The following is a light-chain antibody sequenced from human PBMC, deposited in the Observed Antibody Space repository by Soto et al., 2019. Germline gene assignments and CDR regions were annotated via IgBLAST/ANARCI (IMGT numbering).Light chain of an antibody. CDR2: DVS. Sequence: QSALTQPASVSGSPGQSITISCTGTSSDVGGYKYVSWYQQHPGKAPKLMIYDVSNRPSGVSNRFSGSKSGNTASLTISGLQAEDEADYYCSSSRSSSTVVFGGGTQLTVL. CDR3: SSSRSSSTVV. CDR1: SSDVGGYKY. V-gene: IGLV2-14*01. J-gene: IGLJ2*01.